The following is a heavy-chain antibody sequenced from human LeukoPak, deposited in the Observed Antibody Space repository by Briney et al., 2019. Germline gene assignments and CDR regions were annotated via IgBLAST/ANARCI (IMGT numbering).Heavy chain of an antibody. Sequence: SETLSLTCAVYGGSFSGYYWSRIRQPPGKGLEWIGEINHSGSTNYNPSLKSRVTISVDTSKNQFSLKLSSVTAADTAVYYCARGRTWIQLWFGNWFDPWGQGTLVTVSS. CDR2: INHSGST. V-gene: IGHV4-34*01. CDR3: ARGRTWIQLWFGNWFDP. J-gene: IGHJ5*02. D-gene: IGHD5-18*01. CDR1: GGSFSGYY.